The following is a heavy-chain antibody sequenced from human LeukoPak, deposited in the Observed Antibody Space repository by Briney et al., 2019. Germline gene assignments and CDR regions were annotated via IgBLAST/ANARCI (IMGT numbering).Heavy chain of an antibody. CDR3: ARDVLAPTIFGVVAHYYYGMDV. CDR1: GGSISSYY. CDR2: IYYSGST. Sequence: SETLSLTCTVSGGSISSYYWSWIRQPPGKGLEWIGYIYYSGSTNYNPSLKSRVTISVDTSKNQFSLKLSSVTAADTAVYYLARDVLAPTIFGVVAHYYYGMDVWGQGTTVTVSS. D-gene: IGHD3-3*01. J-gene: IGHJ6*02. V-gene: IGHV4-59*01.